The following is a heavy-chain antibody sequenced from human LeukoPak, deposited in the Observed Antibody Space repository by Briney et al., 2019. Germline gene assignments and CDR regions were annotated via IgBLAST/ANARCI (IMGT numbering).Heavy chain of an antibody. J-gene: IGHJ4*02. D-gene: IGHD3-10*01. Sequence: GGSLRLSCAASGFTFSNYWMSWVRQAPGKGLEWVANIKQEGSEKYYVDSLKSRFTISRDNAKNSLYLQMNSLRGEDTAVYYCARDLGSGYFDYWGQGTLVTVSS. V-gene: IGHV3-7*01. CDR2: IKQEGSEK. CDR3: ARDLGSGYFDY. CDR1: GFTFSNYW.